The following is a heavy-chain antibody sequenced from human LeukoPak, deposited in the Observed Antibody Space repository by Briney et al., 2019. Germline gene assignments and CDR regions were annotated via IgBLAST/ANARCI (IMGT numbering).Heavy chain of an antibody. CDR3: AKDLRGPAAGTWYFDL. D-gene: IGHD6-13*01. J-gene: IGHJ2*01. CDR2: ITGRGDAT. Sequence: GGSLRLSCAASGLTFSSYVMGWVRQAPQEGLGCVSAITGRGDATYYLDSLKGPFTISRDNSRNTLYLQINSPRAQETAPCYPAKDLRGPAAGTWYFDLWGRGTLVTVSS. V-gene: IGHV3-23*01. CDR1: GLTFSSYV.